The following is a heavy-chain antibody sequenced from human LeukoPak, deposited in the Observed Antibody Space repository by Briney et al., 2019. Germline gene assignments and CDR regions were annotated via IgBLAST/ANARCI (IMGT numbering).Heavy chain of an antibody. CDR2: ISYDGSNK. Sequence: PGGSLRLSCAASGFTFSSYGMHWVRQAPGKGLEWVAVISYDGSNKYYADSVKGRFTISRDNAKNSLYLQMNSLRAEDTAVYYCARDFSMVRGVAYFDYWGQGTLVTVSS. CDR3: ARDFSMVRGVAYFDY. CDR1: GFTFSSYG. D-gene: IGHD3-10*01. V-gene: IGHV3-30*03. J-gene: IGHJ4*02.